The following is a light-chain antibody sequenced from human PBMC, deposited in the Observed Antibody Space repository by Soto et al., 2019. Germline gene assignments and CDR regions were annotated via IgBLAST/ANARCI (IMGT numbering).Light chain of an antibody. CDR1: QDIGSA. Sequence: IQLTQSPSSLSASVGDRVTITCRAGQDIGSALAWYQQRPGKAPKLLLYDASNLEAGVPSRFSGSGSGTDFTLTITSLRPEDFATYYCQPFNGFPLTFGGGTNVQIK. J-gene: IGKJ4*01. CDR2: DAS. CDR3: QPFNGFPLT. V-gene: IGKV1-13*02.